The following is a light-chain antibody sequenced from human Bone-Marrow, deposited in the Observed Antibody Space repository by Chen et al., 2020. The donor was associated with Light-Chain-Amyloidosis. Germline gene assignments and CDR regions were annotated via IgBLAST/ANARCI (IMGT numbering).Light chain of an antibody. CDR3: QSADSSGTYEVI. CDR1: DLPTKY. Sequence: SYELPQPPSVSVSPGQTARITCSGDDLPTKYAYWYQQKPGQAPVLVIHRDTERPSGISERFSGSSSGTTATLTISGVQAEDEADYHCQSADSSGTYEVIFGGGIKLTVL. V-gene: IGLV3-25*03. CDR2: RDT. J-gene: IGLJ2*01.